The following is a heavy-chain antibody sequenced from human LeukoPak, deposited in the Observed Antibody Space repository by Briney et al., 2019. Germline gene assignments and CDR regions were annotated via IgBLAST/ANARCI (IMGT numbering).Heavy chain of an antibody. J-gene: IGHJ4*02. V-gene: IGHV3-23*01. Sequence: PGGSLRLSCAASGFTFSSSAMSWVRQAPGKGLEWVAGISGSGDNTYYADSVKGRFTISRDNSKNTLYLQMNSLRAEDTAVYFCANERGYNYGPFDYWGQGTLVTASS. CDR3: ANERGYNYGPFDY. CDR1: GFTFSSSA. D-gene: IGHD5-18*01. CDR2: ISGSGDNT.